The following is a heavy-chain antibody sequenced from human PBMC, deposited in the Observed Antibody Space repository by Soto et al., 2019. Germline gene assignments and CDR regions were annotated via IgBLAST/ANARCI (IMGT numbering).Heavy chain of an antibody. D-gene: IGHD3-10*01. Sequence: QITLKESGPTLVKPTQTLTLTCSFSGFSLSTTGVGVGWIRQPPGKALEWLALIYWDDDKRYSPSLKSRLTSTRDTSKDQVVLTLTNMEPVDTGTYFCVHRPPGSGNFHNWFDPWGQGTLVSVSS. CDR3: VHRPPGSGNFHNWFDP. CDR1: GFSLSTTGVG. CDR2: IYWDDDK. J-gene: IGHJ5*02. V-gene: IGHV2-5*02.